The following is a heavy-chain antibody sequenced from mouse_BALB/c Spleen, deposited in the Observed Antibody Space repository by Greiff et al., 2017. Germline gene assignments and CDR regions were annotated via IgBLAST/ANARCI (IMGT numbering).Heavy chain of an antibody. Sequence: QVQLQQSGPGLVAPSQSLSITCTVSGFSLTSYDISWIRQPPGKGLEWLGVIWTGGGTNYNSAFMSRLSISKDNSKSQVFLKMNSLQTDDTAIYYCVRDRTARATPFAYWGQGTLVTVSA. D-gene: IGHD3-2*01. CDR3: VRDRTARATPFAY. CDR1: GFSLTSYD. V-gene: IGHV2-9-2*01. J-gene: IGHJ3*01. CDR2: IWTGGGT.